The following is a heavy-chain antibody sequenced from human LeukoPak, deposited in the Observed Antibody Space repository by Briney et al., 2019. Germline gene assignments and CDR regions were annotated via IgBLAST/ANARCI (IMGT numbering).Heavy chain of an antibody. V-gene: IGHV3-33*01. CDR3: ARAGSNWKIDY. CDR1: GFTFSTYW. J-gene: IGHJ4*02. Sequence: PGTSLRLSCAASGFTFSTYWMHWVRQAPCKGLEWVALLWSDGSNENYADSVKGRFTISRDNSKNTLYLQMNSLRDDDTAVYYCARAGSNWKIDYWGQGTLVTVSS. CDR2: LWSDGSNE. D-gene: IGHD1-1*01.